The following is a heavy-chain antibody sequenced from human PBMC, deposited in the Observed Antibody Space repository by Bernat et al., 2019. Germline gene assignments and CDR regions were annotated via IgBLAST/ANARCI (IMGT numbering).Heavy chain of an antibody. CDR1: GFTFSSYG. D-gene: IGHD5-24*01. CDR2: IRYDGSKK. V-gene: IGHV3-30*02. CDR3: AKCQAEGWLQLPTGA. J-gene: IGHJ4*02. Sequence: QVQLVESGGGVVQPGGSLRLTCAASGFTFSSYGMHWVRQAPGKGLEWVAFIRYDGSKKYYADYVKRRFTISRDNSKNTLYLQMNSLGAEDPAVYYCAKCQAEGWLQLPTGAWGQGTLVTVSS.